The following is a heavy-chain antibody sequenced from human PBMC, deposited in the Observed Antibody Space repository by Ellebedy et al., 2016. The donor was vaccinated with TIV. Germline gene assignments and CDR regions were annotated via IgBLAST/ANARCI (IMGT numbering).Heavy chain of an antibody. D-gene: IGHD6-13*01. CDR1: GGSISRYY. V-gene: IGHV4-59*08. Sequence: SETLSLTXTVSGGSISRYYWSWIRQPPGKGLEWIGYIYYSGSTSCNPSLKSRVTISVDTSKNQFSLRLSSVTAADTAVYYCARGIAASDYWGQGTLVTVSS. CDR3: ARGIAASDY. CDR2: IYYSGST. J-gene: IGHJ4*02.